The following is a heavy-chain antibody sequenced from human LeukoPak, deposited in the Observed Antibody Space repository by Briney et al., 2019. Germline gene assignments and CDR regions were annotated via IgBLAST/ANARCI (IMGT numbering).Heavy chain of an antibody. V-gene: IGHV3-7*01. CDR2: IKQDGSEK. J-gene: IGHJ4*01. CDR3: ARDRDVDDFDS. CDR1: GFTFSSSW. D-gene: IGHD2-15*01. Sequence: PGGSLRLSCAASGFTFSSSWMSWVRQAPGKGLEWVASIKQDGSEKYYEDSAKGRFTISRDNAQSSLFLQMNSLRAEDTAVYYCARDRDVDDFDSWGHGTLVTVSS.